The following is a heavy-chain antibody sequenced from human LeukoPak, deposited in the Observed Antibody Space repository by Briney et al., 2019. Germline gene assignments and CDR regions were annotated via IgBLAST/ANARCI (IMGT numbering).Heavy chain of an antibody. CDR2: ISASGGRT. V-gene: IGHV3-23*01. CDR1: GFTFSSYA. D-gene: IGHD6-19*01. J-gene: IGHJ4*02. CDR3: AKDRGSSGWNGLDY. Sequence: GGSLRLSCAASGFTFSSYAMSWVRQAPGQGLEWVSVISASGGRTSYADSVKGRFTISRDNSKNTLYLQMISLRAEDTAVYYCAKDRGSSGWNGLDYWGQGTLVTVSS.